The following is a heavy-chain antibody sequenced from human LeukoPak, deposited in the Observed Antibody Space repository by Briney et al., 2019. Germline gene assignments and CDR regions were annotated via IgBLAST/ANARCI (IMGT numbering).Heavy chain of an antibody. Sequence: SETLSLTCTVSGDSISSGGYYWSWIRQPAGKGLEWIGRIYTSGTTNYNPSLEDRVTISIDTSKNQFSLKLTSVTAADTAVYYCARSSSWYPFDYWGQGTLVTVSS. D-gene: IGHD6-13*01. CDR2: IYTSGTT. V-gene: IGHV4-61*02. J-gene: IGHJ4*02. CDR1: GDSISSGGYY. CDR3: ARSSSWYPFDY.